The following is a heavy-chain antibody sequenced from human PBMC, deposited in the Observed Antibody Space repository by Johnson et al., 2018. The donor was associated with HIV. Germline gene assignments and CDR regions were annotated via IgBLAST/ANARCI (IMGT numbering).Heavy chain of an antibody. Sequence: VQLVESGGGLVQPGGSLRLSCAASGFTFSSYAMHWVRQAPGKGLEWVALISYDGSNKYYADSVKGRFTISRDNSKKTLYLQMNSLRAEDTVLYYSARDRSVTVFGYDAFDYWGQGTMVTVSS. J-gene: IGHJ3*01. V-gene: IGHV3-30-3*01. CDR2: ISYDGSNK. CDR1: GFTFSSYA. D-gene: IGHD4-11*01. CDR3: ARDRSVTVFGYDAFDY.